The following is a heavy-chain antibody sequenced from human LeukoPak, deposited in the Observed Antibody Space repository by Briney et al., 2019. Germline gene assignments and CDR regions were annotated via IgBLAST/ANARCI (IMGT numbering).Heavy chain of an antibody. Sequence: SVKDSCKASGGTFSSYAISWLRQPPGQELEWMGGIIPIFGTANYAQKFQGRVTISADKCTSPAYMELSRLRSEDTAVYYCAGGVSTFDYWGQGTLVTVSS. CDR3: AGGVSTFDY. CDR1: GGTFSSYA. V-gene: IGHV1-69*06. J-gene: IGHJ4*02. CDR2: IIPIFGTA.